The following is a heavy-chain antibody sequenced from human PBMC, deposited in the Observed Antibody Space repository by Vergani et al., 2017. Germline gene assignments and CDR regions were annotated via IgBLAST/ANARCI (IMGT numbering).Heavy chain of an antibody. Sequence: EVQLLESGGGLVQPGGSLRLSCAASGFTFSSYAMSWVRQAPGKGLEWVSAISGSGGSTYYADSVKGRFTISRDNSKNTLYLQMNSLRAEDTSVYYCAKGLYYGSGSYYNGGFGYWGQGTLVTVSS. CDR1: GFTFSSYA. CDR3: AKGLYYGSGSYYNGGFGY. D-gene: IGHD3-10*01. CDR2: ISGSGGST. J-gene: IGHJ4*02. V-gene: IGHV3-23*01.